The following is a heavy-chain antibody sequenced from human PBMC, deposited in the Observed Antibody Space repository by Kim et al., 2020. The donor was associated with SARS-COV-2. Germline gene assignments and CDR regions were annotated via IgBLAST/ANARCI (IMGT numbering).Heavy chain of an antibody. CDR3: ARADYDILTGRGMDV. D-gene: IGHD3-9*01. CDR1: GYTFTSYA. J-gene: IGHJ6*02. CDR2: INAGNGNT. V-gene: IGHV1-3*01. Sequence: ASVKVSCKASGYTFTSYAMHWVRQAPGQRLEWMGWINAGNGNTKYSQKFQGRVTITRDTSASTAYMELSSLRSEDTAVYYCARADYDILTGRGMDVWGQGTTVTVSS.